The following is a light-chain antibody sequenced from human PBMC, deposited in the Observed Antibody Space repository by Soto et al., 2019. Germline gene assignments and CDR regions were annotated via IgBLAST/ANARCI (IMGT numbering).Light chain of an antibody. Sequence: QSVLTQPPSASGSPGQSVTISCTGTSSDVGAYNYVSWYQQHPGKAPKLMIYEVNKRPSGVPDRFSGSKSGNTASLTVSGLQAEDEAEYCCSSSAGGDEFEVFGGGTKLTVL. CDR3: SSSAGGDEFEV. CDR1: SSDVGAYNY. CDR2: EVN. J-gene: IGLJ3*02. V-gene: IGLV2-8*01.